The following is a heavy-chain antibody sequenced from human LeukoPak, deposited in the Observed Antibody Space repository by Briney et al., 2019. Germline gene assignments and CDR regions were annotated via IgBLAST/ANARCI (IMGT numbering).Heavy chain of an antibody. CDR2: IYGGNST. D-gene: IGHD5-12*01. V-gene: IGHV3-66*01. J-gene: IGHJ5*01. Sequence: GGSLRLSYAASGFIVSDNYMSWVRQAPGKGLEWLSVIYGGNSTYYAVSVKGRFTISRDTSKNTLYLQMNSLTVEDTAVYYCAKGGYSGHEFDFWGQGALVTVSS. CDR1: GFIVSDNY. CDR3: AKGGYSGHEFDF.